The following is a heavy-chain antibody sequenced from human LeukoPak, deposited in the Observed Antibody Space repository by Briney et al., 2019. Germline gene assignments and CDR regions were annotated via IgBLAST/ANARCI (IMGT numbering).Heavy chain of an antibody. CDR2: ISWDGGIT. D-gene: IGHD5-12*01. Sequence: GGSLRLSCAASGFTFLHYSMHWVRQPPGKGLEWVSLISWDGGITYYADSVRGRFTISRDNSKNSLSLEMNSLRTEDTALYYCAKDSNTGGYSFGSWGQGTLVTVTS. V-gene: IGHV3-43*01. CDR1: GFTFLHYS. J-gene: IGHJ4*02. CDR3: AKDSNTGGYSFGS.